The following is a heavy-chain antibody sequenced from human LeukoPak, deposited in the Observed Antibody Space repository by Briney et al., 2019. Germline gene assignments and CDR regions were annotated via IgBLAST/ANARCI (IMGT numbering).Heavy chain of an antibody. CDR1: GFTFSSYA. V-gene: IGHV3-30-3*01. Sequence: GGSLRLSCAASGFTFSSYAMHWIRQAPGKGLEWVAVISYDGSNKYYADSVKGRFTTSRDNSKNTLYLQMNSLRAEDTAVYYCARDLYYYDSSGYYYLSYYYYGMDVWGQGTTVTVSS. D-gene: IGHD3-22*01. J-gene: IGHJ6*02. CDR3: ARDLYYYDSSGYYYLSYYYYGMDV. CDR2: ISYDGSNK.